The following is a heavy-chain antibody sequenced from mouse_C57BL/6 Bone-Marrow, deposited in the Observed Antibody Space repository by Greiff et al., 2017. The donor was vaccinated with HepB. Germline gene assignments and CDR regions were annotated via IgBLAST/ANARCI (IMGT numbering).Heavy chain of an antibody. CDR1: GYTFTSYW. J-gene: IGHJ4*01. CDR2: IDPSDSET. Sequence: QVQLKQPGAELVRPGSSVKLSCKASGYTFTSYWMHWVKQRPIQGLEWIGNIDPSDSETHYNQKFKDKATLTVDKSSSTAYMQLSSLTSEDSAVYYCARREGYGYDRKGYYAMDYWGQGTSVTVSS. D-gene: IGHD2-2*01. CDR3: ARREGYGYDRKGYYAMDY. V-gene: IGHV1-52*01.